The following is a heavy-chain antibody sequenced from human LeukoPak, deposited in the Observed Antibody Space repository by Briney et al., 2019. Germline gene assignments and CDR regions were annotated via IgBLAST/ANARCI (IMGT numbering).Heavy chain of an antibody. V-gene: IGHV4-61*09. CDR3: ARGPYSYDSSGAFDI. J-gene: IGHJ3*02. CDR1: GASITSGSYH. D-gene: IGHD3-22*01. Sequence: SETLSLTCTVSGASITSGSYHWSWIRQPAGGGLEWIGDNYRSSLKSLVTISVDKTKNQFSLKLSSVTAADTAVYFCARGPYSYDSSGAFDIWGQGTMVTVSS.